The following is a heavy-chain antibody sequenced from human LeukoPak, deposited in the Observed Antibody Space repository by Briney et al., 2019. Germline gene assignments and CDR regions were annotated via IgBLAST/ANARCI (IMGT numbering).Heavy chain of an antibody. J-gene: IGHJ6*03. Sequence: SETLSLTCTVSGGSISSSSYYWGWIRQPPGKGLEWIGSIYYSGSTYYNPSLKSRVTISVDTSKNQFSLKLSSVTAADTAVYYCARDGSVAAAAYYYYYYMDVWGKGTTVTVSS. CDR2: IYYSGST. CDR3: ARDGSVAAAAYYYYYYMDV. CDR1: GGSISSSSYY. D-gene: IGHD6-13*01. V-gene: IGHV4-39*07.